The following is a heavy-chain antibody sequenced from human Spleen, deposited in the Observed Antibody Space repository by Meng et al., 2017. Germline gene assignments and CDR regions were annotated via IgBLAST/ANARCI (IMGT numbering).Heavy chain of an antibody. CDR3: ARARESYGDYPPFPY. D-gene: IGHD4-17*01. V-gene: IGHV3-33*01. CDR1: GFTFGSYG. Sequence: GGSLRLSCVVSGFTFGSYGMHWVRQAPGKGLEWVAVIWYDGSNKYYTDSVKGRFTISRDNSKDTLYLQMNSLRVEDTAVYFCARARESYGDYPPFPYWGQGTLVTVSS. J-gene: IGHJ4*02. CDR2: IWYDGSNK.